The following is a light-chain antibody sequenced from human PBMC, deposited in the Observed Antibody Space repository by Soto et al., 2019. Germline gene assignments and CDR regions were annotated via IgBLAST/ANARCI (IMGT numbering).Light chain of an antibody. CDR2: GAS. V-gene: IGKV3-20*01. CDR1: QSVRSTY. J-gene: IGKJ1*01. Sequence: EIVLTQSPGTLSLSPGERATLSCRASQSVRSTYLTWYQQKPGQAPRLLIYGASNRATGIPDRFSGSGSGTDFTLTISRLEPEDFAVYYCQQYVNSPRTVGQGTKVDIK. CDR3: QQYVNSPRT.